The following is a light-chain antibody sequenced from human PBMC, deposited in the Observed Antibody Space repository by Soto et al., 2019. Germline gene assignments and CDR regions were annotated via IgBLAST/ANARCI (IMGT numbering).Light chain of an antibody. CDR3: SSYTSSNSVV. J-gene: IGLJ2*01. CDR2: EVS. Sequence: QSVLTQPASVSGSPGQSITISCTGTSSDIGGYNYVSWYQHHPGKAPKLMIYEVSSRPSGVSNRFSGSKSGNTASLTISGVQAEYEADYYCSSYTSSNSVVFGGGTKVTVL. CDR1: SSDIGGYNY. V-gene: IGLV2-14*01.